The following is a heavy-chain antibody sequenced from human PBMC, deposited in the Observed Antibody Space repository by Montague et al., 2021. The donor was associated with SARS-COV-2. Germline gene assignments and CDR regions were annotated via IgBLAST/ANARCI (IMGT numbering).Heavy chain of an antibody. J-gene: IGHJ4*02. Sequence: SETLSLTCTVSGGSISSYYWSWIRQPPGKGLECIGYIYNSGSTNYNPSLKSRVTISVDTSKNQFSLKLSSVTAADTAVYYCARHSFNTIFGVVIIPAYFNYWGQGTLGTVSS. D-gene: IGHD3-3*01. CDR1: GGSISSYY. CDR2: IYNSGST. CDR3: ARHSFNTIFGVVIIPAYFNY. V-gene: IGHV4-59*08.